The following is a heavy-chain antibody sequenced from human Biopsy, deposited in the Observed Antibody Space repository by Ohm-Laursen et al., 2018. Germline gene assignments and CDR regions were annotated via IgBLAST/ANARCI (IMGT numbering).Heavy chain of an antibody. CDR1: GYTFTTYD. J-gene: IGHJ5*02. Sequence: ASVKVSCKASGYTFTTYDITWVRQATGQGPEWMGWMNPISGNTGYAHKFRGRITMTSDSSISTAYLEVSSLTFEDTAVYYCARAVRYRLLSDPGGQGTLVTVS. CDR3: ARAVRYRLLSDP. CDR2: MNPISGNT. D-gene: IGHD2/OR15-2a*01. V-gene: IGHV1-8*01.